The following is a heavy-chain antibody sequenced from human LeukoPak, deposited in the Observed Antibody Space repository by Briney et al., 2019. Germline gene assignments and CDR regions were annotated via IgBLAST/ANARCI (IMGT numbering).Heavy chain of an antibody. Sequence: PSETLSLTCTVSGGSISSSSYYWGWIRQPPGKGLEWIGSIYYSGSTYYNPSLKSRATISVDTSKNQFSLKLSSVTAADTAVYYCARLKGYSSGWYPSYYFDYWGQGTLVTVSS. CDR2: IYYSGST. J-gene: IGHJ4*02. CDR1: GGSISSSSYY. CDR3: ARLKGYSSGWYPSYYFDY. D-gene: IGHD6-19*01. V-gene: IGHV4-39*01.